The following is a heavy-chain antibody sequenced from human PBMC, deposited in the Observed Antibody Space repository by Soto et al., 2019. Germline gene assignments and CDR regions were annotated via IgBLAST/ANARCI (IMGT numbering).Heavy chain of an antibody. CDR3: AKEVGYSSGNDYVDY. J-gene: IGHJ4*02. CDR2: IRGSGVST. D-gene: IGHD6-19*01. V-gene: IGHV3-23*01. CDR1: GFTFSSYA. Sequence: EVQLLGSGGGLVQPGGSLRLSCAASGFTFSSYAMSWVRQAPGKGLEWVSGIRGSGVSTHYADSVKGRFTISRDNSKNTLYLQMNSLRAEATAVYYCAKEVGYSSGNDYVDYWGQGTLVSVSS.